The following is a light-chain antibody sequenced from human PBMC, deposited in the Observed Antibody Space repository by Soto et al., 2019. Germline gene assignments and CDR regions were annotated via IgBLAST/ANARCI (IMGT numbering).Light chain of an antibody. CDR2: GAS. CDR3: QQYDSWPPSYT. J-gene: IGKJ2*01. V-gene: IGKV3-15*01. CDR1: QSVGSY. Sequence: EIVMTQSPATLSVSLGDRATLSCRASQSVGSYLAWYQQKPGQAPRLLIYGASTRATGNPDRFSGSGSETDFTRTISSLQSEDFAVYYCQQYDSWPPSYTFGQGTKLEIK.